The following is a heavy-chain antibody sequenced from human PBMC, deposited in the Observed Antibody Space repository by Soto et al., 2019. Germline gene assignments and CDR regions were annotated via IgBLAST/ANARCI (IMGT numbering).Heavy chain of an antibody. Sequence: EVQLVESGGGLVQPGGSLRLSCAASGFTFSSYWMHWVRQAPGKGLVWVSRINSDGSSTSYADSVKGRFTISRDNXXHTLYLQMNSLRAEDTAVYYCAREVAARNYYGMDVWGQGTTVTVSS. D-gene: IGHD2-15*01. CDR3: AREVAARNYYGMDV. CDR2: INSDGSST. CDR1: GFTFSSYW. J-gene: IGHJ6*02. V-gene: IGHV3-74*01.